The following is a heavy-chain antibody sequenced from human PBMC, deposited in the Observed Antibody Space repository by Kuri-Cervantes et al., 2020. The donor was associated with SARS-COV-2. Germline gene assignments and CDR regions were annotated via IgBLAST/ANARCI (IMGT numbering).Heavy chain of an antibody. CDR1: GYTFTGYY. D-gene: IGHD6-13*01. J-gene: IGHJ4*02. CDR3: AREAPYSSSWWDY. Sequence: SVKVSCKASGYTFTGYYMHWVRQAPGQGLEWMGWFNPNSGGTNYAQKFQGRVTMTRDTSISTAYMELSRLRSDDTAVYYCAREAPYSSSWWDYWGQGTLVTVSS. CDR2: FNPNSGGT. V-gene: IGHV1-2*02.